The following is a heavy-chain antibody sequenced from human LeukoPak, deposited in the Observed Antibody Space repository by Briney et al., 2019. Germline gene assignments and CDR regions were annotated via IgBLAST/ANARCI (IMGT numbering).Heavy chain of an antibody. Sequence: PGRSLRLSCAASGFTFSSYAMHWVRQAPGKGLEWVAVISYDGSNKYYADSVKGRFTISRDNSKNTLYLQMNSLRAKDTAVYYCAREAFTYYYDSSGFGYWGQGTLVTVPS. CDR2: ISYDGSNK. D-gene: IGHD3-22*01. CDR1: GFTFSSYA. CDR3: AREAFTYYYDSSGFGY. J-gene: IGHJ4*02. V-gene: IGHV3-30-3*01.